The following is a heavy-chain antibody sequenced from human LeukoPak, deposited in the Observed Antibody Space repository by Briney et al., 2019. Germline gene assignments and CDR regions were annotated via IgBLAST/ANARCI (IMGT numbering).Heavy chain of an antibody. CDR2: INPNSGGT. CDR1: GYTFTGYY. Sequence: ASVKVSCKASGYTFTGYYMHWVRQAPGQGLEWMGWINPNSGGTNYAQKFQGRVTMTRDTSISTAYMELSRLRSDDTAVYYCAREVPYDSSRYYQPFDYWGQGTLVTVSS. CDR3: AREVPYDSSRYYQPFDY. D-gene: IGHD3-22*01. J-gene: IGHJ4*02. V-gene: IGHV1-2*02.